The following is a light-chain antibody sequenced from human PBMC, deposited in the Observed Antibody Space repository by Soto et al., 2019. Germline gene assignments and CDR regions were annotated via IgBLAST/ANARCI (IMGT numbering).Light chain of an antibody. Sequence: DIQMTDSPCARAASEGGIGTSTCRASQSINIWLAWYQQKPGRAPKLLIYKASTLESGVPLRFSGSGSGTAFTLTIRSLPPDDFAPYYCQQYNDYWTFAQGTKV. CDR3: QQYNDYWT. V-gene: IGKV1-5*03. CDR2: KAS. CDR1: QSINIW. J-gene: IGKJ1*01.